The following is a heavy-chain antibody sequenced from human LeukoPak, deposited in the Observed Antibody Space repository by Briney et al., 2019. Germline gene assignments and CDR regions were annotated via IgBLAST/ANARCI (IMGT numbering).Heavy chain of an antibody. CDR3: ARVSSVNGNGDAFDI. CDR2: IWYDGTNE. Sequence: PGGSLRLSCVASGFTFSSYGMQWVRQAPGKGLEGVALIWYDGTNENYVDSVKGRFTISKDRSKNTLSLQMNSLKVEDTAVYYCARVSSVNGNGDAFDIWGQGTMVTVSS. CDR1: GFTFSSYG. D-gene: IGHD6-19*01. V-gene: IGHV3-33*01. J-gene: IGHJ3*02.